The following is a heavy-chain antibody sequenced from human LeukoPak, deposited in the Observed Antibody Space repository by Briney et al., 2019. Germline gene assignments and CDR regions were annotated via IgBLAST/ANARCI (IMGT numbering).Heavy chain of an antibody. CDR2: IYTSGST. CDR3: ARGVLYYYDSSGLDY. D-gene: IGHD3-22*01. V-gene: IGHV4-61*02. CDR1: GGSISSGSYY. J-gene: IGHJ4*02. Sequence: SETPSLTCTVSGGSISSGSYYWSWIRQPAGKGLEWIGRIYTSGSTNYNPSLKSRVTISVDTSKNQFSLKLSSVTAADTAVYYCARGVLYYYDSSGLDYWGQGTLVTVSS.